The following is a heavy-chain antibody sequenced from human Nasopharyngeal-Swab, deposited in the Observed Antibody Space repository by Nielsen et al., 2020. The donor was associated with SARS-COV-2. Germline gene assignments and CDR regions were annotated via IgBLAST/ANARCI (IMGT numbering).Heavy chain of an antibody. Sequence: GESLKISCAASGFTFSSYWMSWVRQAPGKGLEWVAYIKQSGSGQYYVDSVKGRFTTSRDNAKNSLSLQMNSLRAEDTAVYYCARYCSTTSCPRGFDYWGQGTLVTVSS. D-gene: IGHD2-2*01. V-gene: IGHV3-7*01. CDR2: IKQSGSGQ. CDR3: ARYCSTTSCPRGFDY. J-gene: IGHJ4*02. CDR1: GFTFSSYW.